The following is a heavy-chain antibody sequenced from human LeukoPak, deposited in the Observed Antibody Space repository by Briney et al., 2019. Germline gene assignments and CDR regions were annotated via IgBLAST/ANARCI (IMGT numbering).Heavy chain of an antibody. CDR2: ISGSGDTT. CDR1: GFTFSSYA. J-gene: IGHJ4*02. CDR3: AKSRGESRGASNY. V-gene: IGHV3-23*01. Sequence: PGGSLRLSCAASGFTFSSYAVNWVRQAPGKGLEWVSFISGSGDTTYYADSVKGRFTISRDSSKNTLCLQMNSLRAEDTAVYYCAKSRGESRGASNYWGQGTLVTVSS. D-gene: IGHD1-26*01.